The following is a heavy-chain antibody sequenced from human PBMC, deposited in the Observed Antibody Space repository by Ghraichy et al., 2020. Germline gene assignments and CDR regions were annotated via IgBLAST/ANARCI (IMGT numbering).Heavy chain of an antibody. V-gene: IGHV3-7*01. D-gene: IGHD3-3*01. J-gene: IGHJ4*02. CDR1: GFTFSSYW. Sequence: GESLNISCAASGFTFSSYWMSWVRQAPGKGLEWVANIKQDGSEKYYVDSVKGRFTISRDNAKNSLYLQMNSLRAEDTAVYYCARDPSFWSGYSDYWGQGTLVTVSS. CDR2: IKQDGSEK. CDR3: ARDPSFWSGYSDY.